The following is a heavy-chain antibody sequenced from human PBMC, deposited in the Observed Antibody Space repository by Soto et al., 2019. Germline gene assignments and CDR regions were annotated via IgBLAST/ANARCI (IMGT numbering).Heavy chain of an antibody. D-gene: IGHD3-3*01. CDR1: GFTFSNYA. Sequence: EVQLLESGGGLVQPGGSLRLSCAASGFTFSNYAMGWVRQAPGKGLEWVSGISGGGGSTYYADSVKGRFTISRDQSKNTLFLQMHSLGAEDTALYYCATDEEAELLFGVVTISRFDSWGQGTLVTVSS. V-gene: IGHV3-23*01. J-gene: IGHJ4*02. CDR2: ISGGGGST. CDR3: ATDEEAELLFGVVTISRFDS.